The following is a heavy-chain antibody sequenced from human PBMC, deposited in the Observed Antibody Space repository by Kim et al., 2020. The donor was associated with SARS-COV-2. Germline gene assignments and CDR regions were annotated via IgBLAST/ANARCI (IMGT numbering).Heavy chain of an antibody. CDR1: GFSLSTTGVG. Sequence: SGPTLVNPTQTLTLTCTFSGFSLSTTGVGVGWIRQPPGKALEWLALIYWDDDKRYSPSLKSRLTITKDTSKNQVVLTMTNMDPVDTATYFCAHRETGRYGIDYWGQGTLVTVSS. J-gene: IGHJ4*02. V-gene: IGHV2-5*02. CDR2: IYWDDDK. D-gene: IGHD1-26*01. CDR3: AHRETGRYGIDY.